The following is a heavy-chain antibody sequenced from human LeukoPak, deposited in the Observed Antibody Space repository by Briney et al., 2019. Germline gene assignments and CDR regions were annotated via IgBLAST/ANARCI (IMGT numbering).Heavy chain of an antibody. J-gene: IGHJ3*02. D-gene: IGHD3-22*01. V-gene: IGHV4-30-4*01. Sequence: SQTLSLTCTVSGGSISSGDYYWSWIRQPPGKGLEWIGYIYYSGSSYYNPSLKSRVTISVDTSKNQFSLKLSSVTAADTAVYYCASKSYYYDSSGARSAFDIWGQGTMVTVSS. CDR3: ASKSYYYDSSGARSAFDI. CDR2: IYYSGSS. CDR1: GGSISSGDYY.